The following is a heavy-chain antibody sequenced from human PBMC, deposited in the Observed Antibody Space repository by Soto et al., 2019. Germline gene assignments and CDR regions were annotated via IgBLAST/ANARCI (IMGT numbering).Heavy chain of an antibody. V-gene: IGHV1-46*01. Sequence: GASVKVSCKASGYTFTSYYMHWVRQAPGQGLEWMGIINPSGGSTSYAQKFQGRVTMTRDTSTSTVYMELSSLRSEDTAVYYCARDPFTIFGVVTPPDYWGQGTLVTVSS. CDR3: ARDPFTIFGVVTPPDY. J-gene: IGHJ4*02. D-gene: IGHD3-3*01. CDR1: GYTFTSYY. CDR2: INPSGGST.